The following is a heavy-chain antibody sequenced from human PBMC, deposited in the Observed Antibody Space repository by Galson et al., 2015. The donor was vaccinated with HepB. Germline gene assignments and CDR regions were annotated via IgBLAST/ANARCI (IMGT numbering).Heavy chain of an antibody. CDR2: ISYDGSNK. J-gene: IGHJ6*02. Sequence: SLRLSCAASGFTFSSYGMHWVRQAPGKGLEWVAVISYDGSNKYYADSVKGRFTISRDNSKNTLYLQMNSLRAEDTAVYYCAKDLTDVVVTAIRSDPYYYYGMDVWGQGTTVTVSS. V-gene: IGHV3-30*18. D-gene: IGHD2-21*02. CDR1: GFTFSSYG. CDR3: AKDLTDVVVTAIRSDPYYYYGMDV.